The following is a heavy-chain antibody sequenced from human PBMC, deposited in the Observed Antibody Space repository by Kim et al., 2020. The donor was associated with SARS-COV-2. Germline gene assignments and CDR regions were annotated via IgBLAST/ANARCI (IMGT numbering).Heavy chain of an antibody. J-gene: IGHJ5*02. D-gene: IGHD6-19*01. CDR2: INWNGGST. V-gene: IGHV3-20*01. Sequence: GGSLRLSCAASGFTFDDYGMSWVRQAPGKGLEWVSGINWNGGSTGYADSVKGRFTISRDNAKNSLYLQMNSLRAEDTALYHCARSTLDFGYSSGWYNLFDPWGQGTLVTVSS. CDR3: ARSTLDFGYSSGWYNLFDP. CDR1: GFTFDDYG.